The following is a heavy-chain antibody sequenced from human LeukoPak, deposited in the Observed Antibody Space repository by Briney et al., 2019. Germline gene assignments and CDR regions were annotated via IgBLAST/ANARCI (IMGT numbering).Heavy chain of an antibody. Sequence: PGGSLRLSCGASGFTFDDYWMSWVRQAPGQGLEWVANINQDGSEKYYLDSAKGRFTISRDNARNSLYLQVNSLRAEDAAVYYCARGLGSGRHAFDIWGQGTMVTVSS. CDR2: INQDGSEK. D-gene: IGHD3-10*01. CDR1: GFTFDDYW. CDR3: ARGLGSGRHAFDI. V-gene: IGHV3-7*01. J-gene: IGHJ3*02.